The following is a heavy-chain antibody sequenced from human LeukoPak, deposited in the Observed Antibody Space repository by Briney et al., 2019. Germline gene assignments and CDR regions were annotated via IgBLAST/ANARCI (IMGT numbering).Heavy chain of an antibody. J-gene: IGHJ4*02. CDR1: GFTFSRYA. V-gene: IGHV3-33*08. CDR2: IWYDGSNK. Sequence: GGSLRLSCAASGFTFSRYAMHWVRQAPGKGLEWVAVIWYDGSNKYYADSVKGRFTISRDNSKNTLYLQMNSLRAEDTAVYYCARDLPPEYSSSLGYDYWGQGTLVTVSS. CDR3: ARDLPPEYSSSLGYDY. D-gene: IGHD6-6*01.